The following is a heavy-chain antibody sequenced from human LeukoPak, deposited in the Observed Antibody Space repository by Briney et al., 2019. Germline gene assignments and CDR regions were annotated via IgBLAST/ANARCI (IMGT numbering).Heavy chain of an antibody. J-gene: IGHJ6*03. V-gene: IGHV4-39*01. CDR1: GGSISSSSYY. Sequence: SETLSLTCTVSGGSISSSSYYWGWIRQPPGKGLEWIGSVYYSGSTYYNPSLKSRVTISVDTSKNQFSLKLSSVTAADTAVYYCARAGIAVAGQRYYMDVWGKGTTVTVSS. CDR3: ARAGIAVAGQRYYMDV. D-gene: IGHD6-19*01. CDR2: VYYSGST.